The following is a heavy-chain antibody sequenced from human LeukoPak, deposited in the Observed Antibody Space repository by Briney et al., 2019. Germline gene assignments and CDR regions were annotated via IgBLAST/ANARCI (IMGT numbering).Heavy chain of an antibody. Sequence: ASVKVSCKASGYTFSDQYIHWVRQSPGQGLEWMGWINPNSGDTDYAQKFQGRVTMTRDTSISTAYIELTGLRSDDTAVYYCASYSTSSGDAFDIWGQGTLVTVSS. D-gene: IGHD6-6*01. V-gene: IGHV1-2*02. J-gene: IGHJ3*02. CDR3: ASYSTSSGDAFDI. CDR1: GYTFSDQY. CDR2: INPNSGDT.